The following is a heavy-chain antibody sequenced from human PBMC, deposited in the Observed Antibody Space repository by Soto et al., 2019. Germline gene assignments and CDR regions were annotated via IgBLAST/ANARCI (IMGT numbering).Heavy chain of an antibody. CDR1: GDTFSNFA. J-gene: IGHJ5*02. CDR2: IAPIFARA. CDR3: VTDTEVSTRPGGWFEP. V-gene: IGHV1-69*19. D-gene: IGHD5-18*01. Sequence: QVQLVQSGAEVKKPGSSVKVSCTASGDTFSNFAVSWVRQAPGGGLEWLGGIAPIFARATYAPKFEGRVSFTADESTSSAYMELHSLKFEDTGVYYCVTDTEVSTRPGGWFEPWGQGTLVTVSS.